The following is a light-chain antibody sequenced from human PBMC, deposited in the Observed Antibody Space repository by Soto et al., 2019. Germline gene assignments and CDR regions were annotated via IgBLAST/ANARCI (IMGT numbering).Light chain of an antibody. CDR2: DVS. Sequence: QSALTQPASVSGSPGQSITISCTGTSSDVGGYNYVSWYQRHPRKAPKLMIFDVSNRPSGVSNRFSGSKSANTASLTISGLQDEDEADYYCSSYTGSTTPYVFGTGTKRTVL. CDR1: SSDVGGYNY. CDR3: SSYTGSTTPYV. V-gene: IGLV2-14*03. J-gene: IGLJ1*01.